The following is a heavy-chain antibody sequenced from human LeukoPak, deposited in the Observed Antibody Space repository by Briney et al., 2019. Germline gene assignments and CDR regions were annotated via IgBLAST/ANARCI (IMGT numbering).Heavy chain of an antibody. CDR2: IKQDGSEK. V-gene: IGHV3-7*01. Sequence: GGSLRLSCAASGFTFSSYWMSWVRQAPGKGLVWVANIKQDGSEKYYVDSVKGRFTISRDNAKNSLYLQMNSLRAEDTAVYYCAMGRADYGMDVWGQGTTVTVSS. CDR3: AMGRADYGMDV. J-gene: IGHJ6*02. CDR1: GFTFSSYW. D-gene: IGHD3-10*01.